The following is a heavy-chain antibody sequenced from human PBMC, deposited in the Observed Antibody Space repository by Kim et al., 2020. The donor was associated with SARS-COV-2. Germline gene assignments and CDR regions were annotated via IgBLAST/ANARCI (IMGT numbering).Heavy chain of an antibody. Sequence: ASVKVSCKASGYTFTTDYIHWVRQAPGQGLEWMGTIYFSDGSTTYAQHFQGRVTMARDTSASTVYMELSSLKSEDTALYYCASEDSSNWYYFDYWGQGTLVTVSS. CDR2: IYFSDGST. J-gene: IGHJ4*02. CDR3: ASEDSSNWYYFDY. V-gene: IGHV1-46*01. D-gene: IGHD6-13*01. CDR1: GYTFTTDY.